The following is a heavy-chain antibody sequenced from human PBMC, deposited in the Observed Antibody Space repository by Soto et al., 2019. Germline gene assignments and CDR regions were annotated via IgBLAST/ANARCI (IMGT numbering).Heavy chain of an antibody. CDR2: IYFSGST. CDR3: ARLHCISPNCVPLDP. CDR1: GGSINSTGYY. V-gene: IGHV4-39*01. Sequence: QLQLQESGPGLVKPSETLSLTCTVSGGSINSTGYYWGWIRQPPGKGLEWIGSIYFSGSTSYNPSLKSRVTMSVDTSKNQLSLKVGSVTAADTAVHYCARLHCISPNCVPLDPWGQGTLVTVSS. J-gene: IGHJ5*02. D-gene: IGHD2-2*01.